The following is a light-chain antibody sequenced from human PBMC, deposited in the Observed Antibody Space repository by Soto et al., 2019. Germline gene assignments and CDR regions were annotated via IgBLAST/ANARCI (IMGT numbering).Light chain of an antibody. CDR2: DAF. V-gene: IGKV3-11*01. Sequence: EIVLTQSPGXLSLSPGXRAXXXXXASQSVRHFAWYQQKPGQAPRVLMSDAFTRASGTPARFSGSGSGTDFTLTISSLEPEDFAVYYCQQRSDRPMYTFGQGTNLEIK. J-gene: IGKJ2*01. CDR1: QSVRH. CDR3: QQRSDRPMYT.